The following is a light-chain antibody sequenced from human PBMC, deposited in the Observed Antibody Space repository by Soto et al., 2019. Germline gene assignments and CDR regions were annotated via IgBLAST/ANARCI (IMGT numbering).Light chain of an antibody. CDR1: QSVNSIY. CDR3: QQCETSPLFT. Sequence: EIVLTQSPGTLSLSPGERATLSCRASQSVNSIYLAWYQQKHGQPPRLLISGASRRAPGIPDRFSGSGSGTDFTLTISRLEPEDFEVYYCQQCETSPLFTFGPGTKADIK. CDR2: GAS. J-gene: IGKJ3*01. V-gene: IGKV3-20*01.